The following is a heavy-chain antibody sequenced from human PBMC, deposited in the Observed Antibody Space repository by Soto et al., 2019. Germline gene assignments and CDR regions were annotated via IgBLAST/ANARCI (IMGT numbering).Heavy chain of an antibody. V-gene: IGHV4-39*07. J-gene: IGHJ4*02. CDR2: IYYTGNT. D-gene: IGHD2-15*01. CDR3: AKGRGYFDY. CDR1: GGFISSNNYY. Sequence: PSETLSLTCTVSGGFISSNNYYWDWIRQPPGKGLEWIGNIYYTGNTYYNPSLKSRVTISLDTYKSQFSLKLTSVTATDTAVYYCAKGRGYFDYWGQGTLVTVSS.